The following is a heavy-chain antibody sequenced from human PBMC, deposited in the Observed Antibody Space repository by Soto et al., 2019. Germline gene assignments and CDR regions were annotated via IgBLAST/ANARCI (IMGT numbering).Heavy chain of an antibody. J-gene: IGHJ6*02. V-gene: IGHV4-31*03. Sequence: PSETLSLTCTVSGGSISGGNYYWSWIRQHPGKGLEWIGYIYYSGSTYYNPSLKSRVTISVDTSKNQFSLKLSSVTAADTAVYYCARVTRYFDWLSPVLPQDYYYYGMDVWGQGTTVTVSS. CDR2: IYYSGST. CDR1: GGSISGGNYY. D-gene: IGHD3-9*01. CDR3: ARVTRYFDWLSPVLPQDYYYYGMDV.